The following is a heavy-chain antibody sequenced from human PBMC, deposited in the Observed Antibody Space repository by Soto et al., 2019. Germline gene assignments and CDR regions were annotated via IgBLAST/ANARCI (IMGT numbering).Heavy chain of an antibody. CDR2: IKHDGSEI. Sequence: EVQLVESGGGLVQPGGSLRLSCVASGFTFSRYWMSWVRQAPGKGLEWVANIKHDGSEIYSIDSVKGRFTISRDNAKDSLYLQMNSLIVDDTAVYYCARDTDDFGDNYWGQGTLVTVSS. J-gene: IGHJ4*02. CDR3: ARDTDDFGDNY. V-gene: IGHV3-7*01. CDR1: GFTFSRYW. D-gene: IGHD4-17*01.